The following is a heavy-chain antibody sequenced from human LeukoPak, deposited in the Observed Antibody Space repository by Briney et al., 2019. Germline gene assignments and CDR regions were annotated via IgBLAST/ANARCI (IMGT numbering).Heavy chain of an antibody. D-gene: IGHD3-16*02. CDR1: GGSISSGGYY. CDR2: IYYSGST. CDR3: ARGGDYDYVWGSYRLV. V-gene: IGHV4-31*03. Sequence: SETLPLTCTVSGGSISSGGYYWSWIRQHPGKGLEWIGYIYYSGSTYYNPSLKSRVTISVDTSKNQFSLKLSSVTAADTAVYYCARGGDYDYVWGSYRLVWGQGTLVTVSS. J-gene: IGHJ4*02.